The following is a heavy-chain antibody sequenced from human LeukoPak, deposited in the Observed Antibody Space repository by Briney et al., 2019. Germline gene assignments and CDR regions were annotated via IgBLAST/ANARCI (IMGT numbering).Heavy chain of an antibody. D-gene: IGHD6-13*01. CDR3: ARSRGSWYFASFAP. Sequence: SETLSLTCTVSGGSITSYYWSWIRQPPGKGLEWIGYIYYTGSSDYNPSLKSRVTMSVDTSKNQFSLKLSSVTAADTAVYFCARSRGSWYFASFAPWGQGTLVTVSS. V-gene: IGHV4-59*01. CDR1: GGSITSYY. CDR2: IYYTGSS. J-gene: IGHJ5*02.